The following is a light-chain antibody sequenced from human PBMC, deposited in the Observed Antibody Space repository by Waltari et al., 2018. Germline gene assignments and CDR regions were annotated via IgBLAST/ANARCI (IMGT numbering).Light chain of an antibody. J-gene: IGKJ4*01. V-gene: IGKV1-9*01. Sequence: DIQLTQSPSFLSASVRDRVTITCRASQGISTYLAWYQQKPGKAPKLLIYAASTLQSYIPSRFSGSGSGTEFTRKISSLQPEDFATYYCLHLNNFPLSFGGGTKVELK. CDR3: LHLNNFPLS. CDR1: QGISTY. CDR2: AAS.